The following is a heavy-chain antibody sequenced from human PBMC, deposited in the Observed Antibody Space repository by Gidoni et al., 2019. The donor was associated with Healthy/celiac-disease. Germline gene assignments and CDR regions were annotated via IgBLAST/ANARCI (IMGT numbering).Heavy chain of an antibody. J-gene: IGHJ4*02. CDR1: GGSFSGYY. Sequence: QVQLQQWGAGLLKPSETLSPTSTVYGGSFSGYYWSWIRQPLGKGLEWIGEINHSRRTNYNPSLKSRVTISVDTSKNQFSLKLSSVTDADTAVYYWERGRGDITGTPYYFDYWGQGTLVTVSS. CDR2: INHSRRT. V-gene: IGHV4-34*01. D-gene: IGHD1-20*01. CDR3: ERGRGDITGTPYYFDY.